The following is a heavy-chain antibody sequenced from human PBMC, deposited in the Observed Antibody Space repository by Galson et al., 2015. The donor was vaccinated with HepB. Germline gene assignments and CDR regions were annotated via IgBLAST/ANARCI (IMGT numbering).Heavy chain of an antibody. CDR3: ARVRYYDSSGYYYFDY. V-gene: IGHV1-69*13. CDR2: IIPIFGTA. J-gene: IGHJ4*02. Sequence: SVKVSCKASGGTFSSYAISWVRQAPGQGLEWMGGIIPIFGTANYAQKFQGRVTITADESTSTAYMELSSLRSEDTAVYYCARVRYYDSSGYYYFDYWGQGTLVTVSS. CDR1: GGTFSSYA. D-gene: IGHD3-22*01.